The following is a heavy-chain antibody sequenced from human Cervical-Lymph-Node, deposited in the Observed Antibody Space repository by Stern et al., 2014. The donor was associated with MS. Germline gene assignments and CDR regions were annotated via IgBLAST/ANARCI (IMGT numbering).Heavy chain of an antibody. CDR1: GGSVSSGTYY. J-gene: IGHJ4*02. CDR2: IYYSGTT. V-gene: IGHV4-61*01. D-gene: IGHD3-16*02. CDR3: ARFIYDYVWGSYRNGIKGLYYFDY. Sequence: QVQLQESGPGLVKPSETLSLTCSVSGGSVSSGTYYWNWIRQPPGKGLEWIGHIYYSGTTNYNPSLKSRVSISVDTSKNQFSLKLSSVTAADTAVYYCARFIYDYVWGSYRNGIKGLYYFDYWGQGTLVTVSS.